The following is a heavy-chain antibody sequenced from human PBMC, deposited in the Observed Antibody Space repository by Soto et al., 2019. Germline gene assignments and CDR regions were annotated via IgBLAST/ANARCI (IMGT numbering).Heavy chain of an antibody. CDR1: GFTFSGFD. CDR3: ARGQFLSSSVYFDY. Sequence: GVLRLSCEASGFTFSGFDMHWVRQPTGKGLEWVSTIGTAGDTYYAVSVKGRFTISRDNAKNSLYLQMNSLRAEDTAVYYCARGQFLSSSVYFDYWGQGTLVTVSS. J-gene: IGHJ4*02. CDR2: IGTAGDT. V-gene: IGHV3-13*01. D-gene: IGHD6-6*01.